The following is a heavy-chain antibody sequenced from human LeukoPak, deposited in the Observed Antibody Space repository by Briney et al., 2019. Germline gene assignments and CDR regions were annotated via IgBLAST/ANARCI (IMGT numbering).Heavy chain of an antibody. CDR3: ARSVAVPEDY. Sequence: ASVKVSCKASGYTFINYDISWVRQAPGQGLEWMGWISAYNGNTNYAQKLQGRVTMTTGTSTNTAYMELRSLRSDDTAVYYCARSVAVPEDYWGQGALVTVSS. V-gene: IGHV1-18*01. CDR2: ISAYNGNT. J-gene: IGHJ4*02. D-gene: IGHD6-19*01. CDR1: GYTFINYD.